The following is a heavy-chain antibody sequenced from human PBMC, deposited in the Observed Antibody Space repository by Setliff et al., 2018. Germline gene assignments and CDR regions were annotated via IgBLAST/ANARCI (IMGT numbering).Heavy chain of an antibody. Sequence: PSETLSLTCTVSGDSITSGSVYWSWIRQPAGKGLEWIGRIFPTGTTNYNPDLKSRVTMSVDTSKKRFSLMLISVTAADTAIYYCARYNSSAACFDLWGPGTLVTVSS. D-gene: IGHD1-20*01. CDR1: GDSITSGSVY. CDR3: ARYNSSAACFDL. J-gene: IGHJ5*02. V-gene: IGHV4-61*02. CDR2: IFPTGTT.